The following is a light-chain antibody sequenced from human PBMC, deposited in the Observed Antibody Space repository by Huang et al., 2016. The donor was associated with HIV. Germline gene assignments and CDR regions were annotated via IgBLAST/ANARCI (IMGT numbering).Light chain of an antibody. J-gene: IGKJ4*01. CDR3: QQYGSSLPLT. CDR1: QSVSSTY. CDR2: GAS. V-gene: IGKV3-20*01. Sequence: EIVLTQSPGTLSLSPGERATLSCRASQSVSSTYLAWYQQKPGQAPRLLIYGASSRATAIPDRFSGSGSGTDFTLTISRLEPEDFAGYYCQQYGSSLPLTFGGGTKVEIK.